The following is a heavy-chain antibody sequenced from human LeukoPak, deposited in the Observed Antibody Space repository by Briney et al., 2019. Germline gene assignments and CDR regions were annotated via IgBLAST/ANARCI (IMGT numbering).Heavy chain of an antibody. D-gene: IGHD4-17*01. CDR3: ARDRLHYGEYEKTLDY. CDR2: ISSSISYT. Sequence: PGGSLTLSCAAPGFTFSIYSMNWVRQPPGKGLEWVSSISSSISYTYYADSVKGRFTISRDNAKNSLYLQMNSLRVDDTAVYYCARDRLHYGEYEKTLDYWGQGTLVTVSS. V-gene: IGHV3-21*01. J-gene: IGHJ4*02. CDR1: GFTFSIYS.